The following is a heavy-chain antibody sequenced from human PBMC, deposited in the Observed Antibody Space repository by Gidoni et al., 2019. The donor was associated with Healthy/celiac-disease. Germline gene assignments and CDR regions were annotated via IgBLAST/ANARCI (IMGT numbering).Heavy chain of an antibody. J-gene: IGHJ4*02. Sequence: EVQLVESGGGLVQPGGSLRLSCSASGFTFSSYEMNWVRQAPGTGLEWVSYISSSGSTIYYADSVKGRFTISRDNAKNSLYLQMNSLRAEDTAVYYCARETYYYDSSGYYTLDYWGQGTLVTVSS. CDR3: ARETYYYDSSGYYTLDY. CDR1: GFTFSSYE. V-gene: IGHV3-48*03. D-gene: IGHD3-22*01. CDR2: ISSSGSTI.